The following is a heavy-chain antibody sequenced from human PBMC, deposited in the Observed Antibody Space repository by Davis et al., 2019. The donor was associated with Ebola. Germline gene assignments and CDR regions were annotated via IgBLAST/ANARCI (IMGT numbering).Heavy chain of an antibody. CDR3: ARDGRGYDY. J-gene: IGHJ4*02. CDR1: GFTFTTYA. D-gene: IGHD2-15*01. Sequence: GESLKISCVASGFTFTTYAMSWVRQAPGKGLEWVSRISPSGGSTYYADSVKGRFTISRDNAKNSLYLQMNSLRAEDTAVYYCARDGRGYDYWGQGTLVTVSS. CDR2: ISPSGGST. V-gene: IGHV3-23*01.